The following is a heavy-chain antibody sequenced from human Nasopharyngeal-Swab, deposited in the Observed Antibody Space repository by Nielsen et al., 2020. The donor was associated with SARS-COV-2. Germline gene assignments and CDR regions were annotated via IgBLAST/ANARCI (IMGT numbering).Heavy chain of an antibody. V-gene: IGHV3-21*01. J-gene: IGHJ4*02. D-gene: IGHD6-19*01. Sequence: GGSLRLSCAASGFTFSSYSMNWVRQAPGKGLEWVSPISSSSSYIYYADSVKGRFTISRDNAKNSLYLQMNSLRAEDTAVYYCARVEWYSSGWGIDYWGQGTLVTVSS. CDR1: GFTFSSYS. CDR3: ARVEWYSSGWGIDY. CDR2: ISSSSSYI.